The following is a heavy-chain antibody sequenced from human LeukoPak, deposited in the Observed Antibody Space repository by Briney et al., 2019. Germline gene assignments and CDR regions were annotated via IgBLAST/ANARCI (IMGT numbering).Heavy chain of an antibody. J-gene: IGHJ4*02. CDR1: GGSFSGYY. CDR3: ARRDYYDLGDYFDY. Sequence: PSETLSLTCAVYGGSFSGYYWSWIRQPPGKGLEWIGEINHSGSTNYNPSLKSRVTISVDTSKNQFSLRLSSVTAADTAVYYCARRDYYDLGDYFDYWGQGTLVTVSS. D-gene: IGHD3-22*01. V-gene: IGHV4-34*01. CDR2: INHSGST.